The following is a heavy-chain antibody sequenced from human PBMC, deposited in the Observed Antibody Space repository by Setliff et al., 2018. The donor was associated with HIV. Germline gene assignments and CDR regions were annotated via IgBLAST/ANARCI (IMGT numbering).Heavy chain of an antibody. D-gene: IGHD6-19*01. J-gene: IGHJ4*02. Sequence: KLSETLSLTCTVYGGSFSGYYWSWIRQPPGKGLEWIGEVTHSGRTNYNPSLESRVTTSVDTSKKQFSLRLTSVTAADTAVYYCARGVRDNSGWSSYYFDYWGQGTLVTVSS. CDR1: GGSFSGYY. CDR2: VTHSGRT. V-gene: IGHV4-34*01. CDR3: ARGVRDNSGWSSYYFDY.